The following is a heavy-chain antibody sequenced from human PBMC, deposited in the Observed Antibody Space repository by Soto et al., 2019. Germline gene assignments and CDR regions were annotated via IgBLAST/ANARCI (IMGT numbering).Heavy chain of an antibody. CDR1: GLTFSSYA. D-gene: IGHD5-18*01. J-gene: IGHJ3*02. Sequence: EVQLLESGGGLVQPGGSLRLSCAASGLTFSSYAMNWVRQAPGKGLEWVSGVSGGGGSTYYADSVKGRFTISRDNSKNTRYLQVNSLRAEDTAVYYCAKDSSGDSYDHNACDIWGQWTMVTVSS. CDR3: AKDSSGDSYDHNACDI. V-gene: IGHV3-23*01. CDR2: VSGGGGST.